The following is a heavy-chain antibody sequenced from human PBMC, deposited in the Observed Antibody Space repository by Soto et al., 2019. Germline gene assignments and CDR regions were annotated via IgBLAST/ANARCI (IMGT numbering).Heavy chain of an antibody. J-gene: IGHJ4*02. D-gene: IGHD6-13*01. CDR2: INADNGNT. Sequence: QVQLVQSGAEEKKPGASVKGSCKASGYTFTSYAMHWVRQAPGQRLEWMGWINADNGNTKYSQKFQGRVNITRDTSARTAYMELSRLRSEDTAVYYWASSRPIAANLALDYWGQGTLVTVSS. CDR1: GYTFTSYA. CDR3: ASSRPIAANLALDY. V-gene: IGHV1-3*05.